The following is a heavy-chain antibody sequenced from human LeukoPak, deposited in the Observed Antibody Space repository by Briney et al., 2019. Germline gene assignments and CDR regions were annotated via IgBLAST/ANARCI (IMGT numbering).Heavy chain of an antibody. J-gene: IGHJ4*02. Sequence: ASVKVSCKASGYTFTSYVISWVRQAPGQGLEWMGRISAYSGNTNYAQNLQGRVTMTTDTSTSTAYMELRSLRSDDTAVYYCARANEVQIWSDLDCWGQGTLVTVSS. D-gene: IGHD5-18*01. V-gene: IGHV1-18*01. CDR1: GYTFTSYV. CDR3: ARANEVQIWSDLDC. CDR2: ISAYSGNT.